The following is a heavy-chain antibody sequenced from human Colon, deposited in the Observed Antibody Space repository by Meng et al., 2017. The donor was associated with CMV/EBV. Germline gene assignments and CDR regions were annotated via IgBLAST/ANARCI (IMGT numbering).Heavy chain of an antibody. J-gene: IGHJ5*02. CDR3: ARLYYGSGSRNWFDP. D-gene: IGHD3-10*01. CDR2: INHSGST. Sequence: GSLRLSCAVYGGSFSGYYWSWIRQPPGKGLEWIGEINHSGSTNYNPSLNSRVTISVDTSKNQFSLKLSSVTAADTAVYYCARLYYGSGSRNWFDPWGQGTLVTVSS. CDR1: GGSFSGYY. V-gene: IGHV4-34*01.